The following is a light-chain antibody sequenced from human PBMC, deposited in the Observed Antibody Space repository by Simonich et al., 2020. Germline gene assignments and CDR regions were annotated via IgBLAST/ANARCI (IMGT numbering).Light chain of an antibody. Sequence: DIQMTQSPSSLSASVGDRVPINCRASQSICSYLNWYQQKPGKAPKLLIYAASSLQSGVPSRFSGSGSGTDFTLTISSLQPEDFATYYCQQSYSTLWTFGQGTKVEIK. CDR1: QSICSY. CDR2: AAS. V-gene: IGKV1-39*01. CDR3: QQSYSTLWT. J-gene: IGKJ1*01.